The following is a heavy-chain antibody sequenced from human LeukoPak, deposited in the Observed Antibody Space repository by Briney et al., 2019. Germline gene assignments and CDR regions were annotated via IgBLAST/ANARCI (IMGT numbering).Heavy chain of an antibody. CDR2: IRSKAYGGTT. V-gene: IGHV3-49*03. J-gene: IGHJ6*03. CDR1: GFTFGGYA. Sequence: PGGSLRLSCTASGFTFGGYAMSWFRQAPGKGLEWVGFIRSKAYGGTTEYAASVKGRFTISRDDSKSIAYLQMNSLKTEDTAVYYCTRIYDYGDSYYYYYYMDVWGKGTTVTVSS. D-gene: IGHD4-17*01. CDR3: TRIYDYGDSYYYYYYMDV.